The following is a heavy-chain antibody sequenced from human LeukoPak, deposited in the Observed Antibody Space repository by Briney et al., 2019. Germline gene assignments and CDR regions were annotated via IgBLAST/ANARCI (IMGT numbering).Heavy chain of an antibody. V-gene: IGHV4-31*03. Sequence: PSQTLSLTCTVSGGSISSGNYYWSWIRQHPGKGLEWIGYIYNSGNTHYNPSLKSRVTISIHTSTNQFSLKLSSVTAADTAVYYCASCTSYSVFDYWGQGTLVTVSS. CDR3: ASCTSYSVFDY. CDR1: GGSISSGNYY. D-gene: IGHD2-8*01. CDR2: IYNSGNT. J-gene: IGHJ4*02.